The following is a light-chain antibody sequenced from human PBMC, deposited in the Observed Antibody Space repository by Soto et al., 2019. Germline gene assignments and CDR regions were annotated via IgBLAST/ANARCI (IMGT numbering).Light chain of an antibody. CDR3: QQYDTSPLLT. CDR2: GAS. Sequence: EIVLTQSPGTLSLSPGDRATLSCRASQSVTSNYLAWYQQRPGQAPRLLLYGASRRAMGIPDRFSGSGSGTDFTLTISRLEPEDFAVYYCQQYDTSPLLTFGGGTKVEIK. J-gene: IGKJ4*01. CDR1: QSVTSNY. V-gene: IGKV3-20*01.